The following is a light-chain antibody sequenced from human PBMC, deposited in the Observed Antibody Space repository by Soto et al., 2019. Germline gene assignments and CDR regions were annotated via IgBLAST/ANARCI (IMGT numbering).Light chain of an antibody. CDR3: QQSYSTPPIT. CDR2: SAS. Sequence: DIQMTQSPSSLSASVGDRVTISCRASQSISTYLNWYQQKPGKAPKLLIYSASGVQSGVPPRFSGSGSGTDFILTISSLRPDDFATYYCQQSYSTPPITFGQGTRLEIK. J-gene: IGKJ5*01. V-gene: IGKV1-39*01. CDR1: QSISTY.